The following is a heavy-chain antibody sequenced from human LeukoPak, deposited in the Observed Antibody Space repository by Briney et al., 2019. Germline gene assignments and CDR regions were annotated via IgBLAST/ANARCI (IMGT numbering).Heavy chain of an antibody. J-gene: IGHJ6*03. CDR3: AREQRGGLSGSWGGLFASYYTYYYMDV. CDR2: INPGDGAT. V-gene: IGHV1-46*01. CDR1: GYTFTMYY. Sequence: ASAKVPCKASGYTFTMYYIHWVRQAPGQGFEWMGMINPGDGATTYAQRFRARVTVTRDMSTTTVYMDLRSLRSVNTAVSFCAREQRGGLSGSWGGLFASYYTYYYMDVWGRGTTVTVSS. D-gene: IGHD1-26*01.